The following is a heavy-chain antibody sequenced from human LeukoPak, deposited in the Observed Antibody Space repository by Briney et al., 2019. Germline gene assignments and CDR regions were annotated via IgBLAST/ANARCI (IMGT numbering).Heavy chain of an antibody. CDR2: IYPGDSDA. D-gene: IGHD2-2*01. Sequence: AGESLKISCKASGYTFANFWIGWVRQMPGKGLEYMGNIYPGDSDARYSPPFRGQVTISVDKSINTAYLQWSSLKASDTAMYYCARRGQHCSSTSCYHYDAFDIWGQGTMVTVSS. CDR3: ARRGQHCSSTSCYHYDAFDI. V-gene: IGHV5-51*01. CDR1: GYTFANFW. J-gene: IGHJ3*02.